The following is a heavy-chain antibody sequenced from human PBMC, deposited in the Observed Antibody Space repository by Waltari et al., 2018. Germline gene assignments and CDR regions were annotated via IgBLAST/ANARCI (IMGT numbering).Heavy chain of an antibody. CDR3: AKDRESDSGYDFDY. J-gene: IGHJ4*02. Sequence: EVQLLESGGGLVQPGGSLRLSCAASGFSFSNYAMSWVRQAPGKGLEWVSVIYRGGSNTKYADSVKGRFTISRDDSRNTLYLQMNSLRAEDTAVYYCAKDRESDSGYDFDYWGQGTLVTVSS. V-gene: IGHV3-23*03. CDR1: GFSFSNYA. D-gene: IGHD5-12*01. CDR2: IYRGGSNT.